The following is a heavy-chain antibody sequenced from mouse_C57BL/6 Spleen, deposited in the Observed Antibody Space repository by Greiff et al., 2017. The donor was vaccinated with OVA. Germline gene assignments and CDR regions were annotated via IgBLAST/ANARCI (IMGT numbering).Heavy chain of an antibody. CDR3: TTGAAY. D-gene: IGHD4-1*01. CDR2: IDPETGGT. CDR1: GYTFTDYE. V-gene: IGHV1-15*01. J-gene: IGHJ3*01. Sequence: VKLMESGAELVRPGASVTLSCKASGYTFTDYEMHWVKQTPVHGLEWIGAIDPETGGTAYTQKFKGKAILTADKSSSTAYMELRSLTSEDSAVYYCTTGAAYWGQGTLVTVSA.